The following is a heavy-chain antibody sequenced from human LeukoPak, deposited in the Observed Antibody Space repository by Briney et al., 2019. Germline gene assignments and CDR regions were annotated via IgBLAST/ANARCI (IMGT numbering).Heavy chain of an antibody. CDR3: ARELLGAFDI. CDR2: IYYSGST. V-gene: IGHV4-31*03. CDR1: GGSISSGGYY. J-gene: IGHJ3*02. D-gene: IGHD2-8*02. Sequence: SETLSLTRTVSGGSISSGGYYWSWIRQHPGKGLEWIGYIYYSGSTYFNPSLKSRVTISVDTSKSQFSLKLSSVTAADTAVYYCARELLGAFDIWGQGTMVTVSS.